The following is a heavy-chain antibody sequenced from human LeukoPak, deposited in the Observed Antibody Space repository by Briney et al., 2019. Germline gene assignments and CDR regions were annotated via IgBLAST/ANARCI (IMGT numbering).Heavy chain of an antibody. CDR3: ARGGVPTTVTDPEVQNY. CDR1: GFTFSSYW. V-gene: IGHV3-74*01. J-gene: IGHJ4*02. CDR2: INSDGSST. D-gene: IGHD4-17*01. Sequence: GGSLRLSCAASGFTFSSYWMHWVRQAPGKGLVWVSRINSDGSSTSYADSVKGRFTISRDNAKNTLYLQMNSLRAEDTAVYYCARGGVPTTVTDPEVQNYWGQGTLVTVSS.